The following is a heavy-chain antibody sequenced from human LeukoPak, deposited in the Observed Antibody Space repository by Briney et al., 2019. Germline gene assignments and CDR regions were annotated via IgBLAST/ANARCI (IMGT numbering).Heavy chain of an antibody. V-gene: IGHV1-69*13. CDR3: ARGLDYGGNSEPDY. CDR1: GYTFTSYG. Sequence: GASVTVSCKASGYTFTSYGISWVRQAPGQGLEWMGGIIPIFGTANYAQKFQGRVTITADESTSTAYMELSSLRSEDTAVYYCARGLDYGGNSEPDYWGQGTLVTVSS. J-gene: IGHJ4*02. CDR2: IIPIFGTA. D-gene: IGHD4-23*01.